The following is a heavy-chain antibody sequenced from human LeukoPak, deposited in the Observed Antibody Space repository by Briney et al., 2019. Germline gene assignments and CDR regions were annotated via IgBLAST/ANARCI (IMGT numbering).Heavy chain of an antibody. CDR2: IYYTGST. J-gene: IGHJ4*02. CDR1: GGSVSSGSYY. V-gene: IGHV4-61*01. CDR3: ARVPISTTARGYFDY. Sequence: PSETLSLTCTVSGGSVSSGSYYWSWIRQPPGKGLEWIGYIYYTGSTTYNPSLKSGVTMSVDTSKNKFSLKLSSVTAADTAVYSCARVPISTTARGYFDYWGQGTLVTVSS. D-gene: IGHD4-17*01.